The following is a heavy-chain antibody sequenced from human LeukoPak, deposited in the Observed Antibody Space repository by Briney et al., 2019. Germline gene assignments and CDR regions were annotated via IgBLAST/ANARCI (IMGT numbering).Heavy chain of an antibody. J-gene: IGHJ4*02. CDR2: ISYDGSNK. CDR3: AAPGATKFFDY. D-gene: IGHD1-26*01. Sequence: GGSLRLSCAASGFTFSSYGMHWVRQAPGKGLEWVAVISYDGSNKYYADSVKGRFTISRDNSKNTLYLQMNSLRAEDTAVYYCAAPGATKFFDYWGQGTLVTVSS. V-gene: IGHV3-30*03. CDR1: GFTFSSYG.